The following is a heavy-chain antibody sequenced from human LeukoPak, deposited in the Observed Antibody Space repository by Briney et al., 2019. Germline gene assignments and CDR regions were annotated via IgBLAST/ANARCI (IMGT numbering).Heavy chain of an antibody. V-gene: IGHV1-69*13. CDR3: ARWAYDYSNYTPSYGMDV. CDR2: IIPIFGTA. Sequence: SVKVSCKASGGTFSSYAISWVRQAPGQGLEWMGGIIPIFGTANYAQKFQGRVTITADESTSTAYMELSSLRSEDTAVYYCARWAYDYSNYTPSYGMDVWGQGTTVTVSS. J-gene: IGHJ6*02. D-gene: IGHD4-11*01. CDR1: GGTFSSYA.